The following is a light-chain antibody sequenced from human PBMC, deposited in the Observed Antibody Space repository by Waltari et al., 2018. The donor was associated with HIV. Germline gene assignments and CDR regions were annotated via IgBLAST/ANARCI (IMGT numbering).Light chain of an antibody. CDR3: SSYAGSNTLL. CDR1: TKDVGLDKY. V-gene: IGLV2-8*01. Sequence: QSALTQPPSASGSPGQSVTISCTGTTKDVGLDKYVSWYQQNPGEAPNLIIFEVSKRPSGVPDRFSGSKSGNTASLTVSGLQSEDEADYFCSSYAGSNTLLFGGGTKLTVL. CDR2: EVS. J-gene: IGLJ2*01.